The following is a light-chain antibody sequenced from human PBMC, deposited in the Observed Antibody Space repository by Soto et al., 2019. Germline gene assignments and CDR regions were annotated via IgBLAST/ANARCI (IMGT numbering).Light chain of an antibody. CDR1: QSVSNNY. CDR3: HQYGSSPYT. CDR2: DAS. V-gene: IGKV3-20*01. J-gene: IGKJ2*01. Sequence: EIVLTQSPGALSLSPGERATLSCGASQSVSNNYLAWYQRKPGQAPRHLIYDASSRATGIPDRFSGSGSGTDFTLTISRLEPEDFAVYYCHQYGSSPYTFGQGTKLEIK.